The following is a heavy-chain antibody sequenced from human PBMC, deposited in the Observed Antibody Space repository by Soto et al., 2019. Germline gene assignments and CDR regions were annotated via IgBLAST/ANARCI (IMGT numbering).Heavy chain of an antibody. J-gene: IGHJ4*02. CDR2: IYYSGST. V-gene: IGHV4-59*12. CDR3: ARERSFGWVDY. CDR1: GGSISSYY. D-gene: IGHD3-16*01. Sequence: SETLSLTCTVSGGSISSYYWSWIRQPPGKGLEWIGYIYYSGSTNYNPSLKSRVTISVDTSKNQFSLKLSSVTATDTAVYYCARERSFGWVDYWGQGVLVTVSS.